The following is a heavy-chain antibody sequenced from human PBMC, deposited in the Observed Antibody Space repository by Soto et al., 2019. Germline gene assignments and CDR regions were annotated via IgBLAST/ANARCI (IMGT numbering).Heavy chain of an antibody. J-gene: IGHJ4*02. Sequence: QVQLQESGPGLVKPSQTLSLTCTFSGDSVIGGYSYLSWILQPPVKALDWIGYTSFSGYTSYTPSLKSRVTISVDMSKSQFSLRLTSVTAADTAIYYCVRGGNPYHYATSGPGTFDKWGQGTLVSVSS. V-gene: IGHV4-30-4*01. CDR2: TSFSGYT. D-gene: IGHD3-22*01. CDR1: GDSVIGGYSY. CDR3: VRGGNPYHYATSGPGTFDK.